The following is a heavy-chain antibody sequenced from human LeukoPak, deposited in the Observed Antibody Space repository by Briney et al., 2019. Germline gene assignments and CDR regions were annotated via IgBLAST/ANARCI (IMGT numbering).Heavy chain of an antibody. CDR1: GGSISSYY. D-gene: IGHD3-10*01. Sequence: PSETVSLTCTVSGGSISSYYWSWIRQPPGKGLEWIGYICHSGSTKYNPSLKSRVTISVDTSKNQFSLKLSSVTAADTAVYYCVRRGRLLYFGESRGRYGSLNWFDPWGQGTLVTVSS. CDR3: VRRGRLLYFGESRGRYGSLNWFDP. J-gene: IGHJ5*02. CDR2: ICHSGST. V-gene: IGHV4-59*12.